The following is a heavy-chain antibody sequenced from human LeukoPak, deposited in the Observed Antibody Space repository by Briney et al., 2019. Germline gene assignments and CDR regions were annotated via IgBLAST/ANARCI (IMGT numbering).Heavy chain of an antibody. J-gene: IGHJ3*02. V-gene: IGHV4-39*02. CDR2: INHSGST. D-gene: IGHD3-3*01. CDR1: GGSISSSSYY. CDR3: ARGSRISMFGVPHMRGSSDI. Sequence: SETLSLTCTVSGGSISSSSYYWNWIRQPPGKGLEWIGKINHSGSTNYNTSLKSRVTISGDTSKNQFSLKLSSVTAADTAVYYCARGSRISMFGVPHMRGSSDIWGQGTMVTVSS.